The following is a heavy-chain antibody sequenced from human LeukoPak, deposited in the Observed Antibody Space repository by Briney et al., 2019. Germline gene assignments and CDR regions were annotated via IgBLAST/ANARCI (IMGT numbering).Heavy chain of an antibody. Sequence: GGSLRLSCAASGFTFSSYAMHWVRQAPGKGLEYVSAVSSNGGSTYYANSVKGRFTISRDNSKNTPYLQMGSLRAEDMAVYYCASSYDSSGYYFHYWGQGTLVTVSS. D-gene: IGHD3-22*01. CDR1: GFTFSSYA. CDR3: ASSYDSSGYYFHY. J-gene: IGHJ4*02. CDR2: VSSNGGST. V-gene: IGHV3-64*01.